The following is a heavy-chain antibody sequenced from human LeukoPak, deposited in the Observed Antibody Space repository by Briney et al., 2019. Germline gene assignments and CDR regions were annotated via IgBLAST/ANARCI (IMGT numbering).Heavy chain of an antibody. D-gene: IGHD6-19*01. CDR2: INHSGST. CDR1: GGSFSGYY. J-gene: IGHJ4*02. Sequence: SETLPLTCAVYGGSFSGYYWSWIRQPPGKGLEWIGEINHSGSTNYNPSLKSRVTISVDTSKNQFSLKLSSVTAADTAVYYCAGSSGWYYFDYWGQGTLVTVSS. V-gene: IGHV4-34*01. CDR3: AGSSGWYYFDY.